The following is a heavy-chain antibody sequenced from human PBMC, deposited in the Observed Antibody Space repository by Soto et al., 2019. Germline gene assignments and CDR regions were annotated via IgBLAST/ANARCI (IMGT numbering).Heavy chain of an antibody. CDR1: GGTFSSYA. J-gene: IGHJ5*02. CDR3: ALAVGATTYNWFDP. V-gene: IGHV1-2*02. CDR2: IIPNSGGT. Sequence: ASVKVSCKASGGTFSSYAISWVRQAPGQGLEWMGGIIPNSGGTNYAQKFQGRVTMTRDTSISTAYMELSRLRSDDTAVYYCALAVGATTYNWFDPWGQGTLVTVSS. D-gene: IGHD1-26*01.